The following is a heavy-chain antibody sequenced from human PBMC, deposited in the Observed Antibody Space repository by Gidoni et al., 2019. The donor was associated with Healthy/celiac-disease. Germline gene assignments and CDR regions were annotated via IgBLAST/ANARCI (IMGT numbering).Heavy chain of an antibody. V-gene: IGHV4-4*07. Sequence: QVQLQESGPGLVKPSETLSLPCPVSGGSISSYYWSWIRQPAGKGLEWIGRIYTSGSTNYNPSLKSRVTMSVDTSKNQFPLKLSSVTAADTAVYYCARVGGSHPGYYYYYGMDVWGQGTTVTVSS. CDR1: GGSISSYY. CDR3: ARVGGSHPGYYYYYGMDV. CDR2: IYTSGST. D-gene: IGHD1-26*01. J-gene: IGHJ6*02.